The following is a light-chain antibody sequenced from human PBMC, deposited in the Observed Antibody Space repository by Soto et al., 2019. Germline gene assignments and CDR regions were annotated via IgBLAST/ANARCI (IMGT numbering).Light chain of an antibody. V-gene: IGKV1-39*01. CDR1: QSISCY. J-gene: IGKJ3*01. Sequence: DIQMTQSPSFLSASVGDRVTITCRASQSISCYLNWYQQKPGKAPKLLIYAASSLQSGVPSRSSGSGSGTDFTLTISGLQPEAFATYYCQPSYSTPFTFGPGTNVDIK. CDR2: AAS. CDR3: QPSYSTPFT.